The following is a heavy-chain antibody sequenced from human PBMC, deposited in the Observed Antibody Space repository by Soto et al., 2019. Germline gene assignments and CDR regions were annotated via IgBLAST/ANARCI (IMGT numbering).Heavy chain of an antibody. CDR2: INLDGSST. CDR1: RFTFSSYW. J-gene: IGHJ4*02. Sequence: GGSLRLSCAASRFTFSSYWMHWIRQAPGKGLVWVSRINLDGSSTTYADSVKGRFTISRDNAKNTLYLQMNSLRAEDTAVYYCARSTQNLDSWGQGTLVTVSS. V-gene: IGHV3-74*01. CDR3: ARSTQNLDS.